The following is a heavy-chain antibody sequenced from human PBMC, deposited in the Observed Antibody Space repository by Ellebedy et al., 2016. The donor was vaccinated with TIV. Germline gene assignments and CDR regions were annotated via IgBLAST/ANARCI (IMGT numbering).Heavy chain of an antibody. CDR1: GFTFGSYA. V-gene: IGHV3-23*01. J-gene: IGHJ3*01. D-gene: IGHD6-13*01. Sequence: PGGSLRLSCAASGFTFGSYAMTWVRQAPGTGLARVSAICGSPRRPYYADPVRGRFTISRDNSKNTLDLQMNSLRAEDTAVYYCAKEVGLAAAATGAAFDVWGQGTMVTVSS. CDR2: ICGSPRRP. CDR3: AKEVGLAAAATGAAFDV.